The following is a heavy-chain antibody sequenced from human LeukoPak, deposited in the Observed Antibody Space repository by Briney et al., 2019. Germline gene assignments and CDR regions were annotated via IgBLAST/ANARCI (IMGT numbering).Heavy chain of an antibody. J-gene: IGHJ4*02. CDR2: ISYDGSNK. CDR1: GFSFSSYA. CDR3: ARGYGSGLTKGYYLDY. Sequence: GGSLRLSCAASGFSFSSYAIHWVRQDAGKGLEWVGMISYDGSNKFYGDSVKGRFTISRDNSKNTLYLHMNSLRPEDTAVYYCARGYGSGLTKGYYLDYWGQGTLVTVSS. V-gene: IGHV3-30*04. D-gene: IGHD3-10*01.